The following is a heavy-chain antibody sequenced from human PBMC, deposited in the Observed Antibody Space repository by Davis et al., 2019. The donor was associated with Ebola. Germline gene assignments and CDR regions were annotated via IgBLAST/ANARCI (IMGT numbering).Heavy chain of an antibody. CDR3: AREEWLFGGCDY. CDR1: GSTFGDYA. J-gene: IGHJ4*02. Sequence: PGGSLRLSFTPPGSTFGDYAMSWVRQAPGKGLEWVSGISGSGGSTYYADSVKGRFTISRDNAKNTLYLQMNSLRAEDTAVYYCAREEWLFGGCDYWGQGTLVTVSS. V-gene: IGHV3-23*01. CDR2: ISGSGGST. D-gene: IGHD3-3*01.